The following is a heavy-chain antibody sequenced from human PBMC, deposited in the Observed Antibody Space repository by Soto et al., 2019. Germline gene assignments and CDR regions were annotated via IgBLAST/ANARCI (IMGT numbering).Heavy chain of an antibody. Sequence: EVQLVESGGGLVQPGGSLRLSCATSGFTFSNYWMHWVRQAPGKGLVWVSRVNSDGSSTTYADSVKGRFTISRDNAKNTLYLQMNSLRAEDTAVYYCGRGVEVWFGDPNWFDPWGQGTLVTVSS. CDR2: VNSDGSST. CDR1: GFTFSNYW. CDR3: GRGVEVWFGDPNWFDP. J-gene: IGHJ5*02. V-gene: IGHV3-74*01. D-gene: IGHD3-10*01.